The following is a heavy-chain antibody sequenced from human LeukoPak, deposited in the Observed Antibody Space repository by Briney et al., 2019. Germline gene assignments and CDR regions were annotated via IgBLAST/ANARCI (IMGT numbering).Heavy chain of an antibody. J-gene: IGHJ4*02. CDR3: ARLRAYYYDSSGYYNFDF. CDR1: GGSTSSSSFY. Sequence: SETLSLTCTVSGGSTSSSSFYWGWIRQPPGKGLVCIGGISYSGRTYYNPSLQSRVTISVDTSKNQFSLRLSSVTAADTAVYYCARLRAYYYDSSGYYNFDFWGQGTLVTVSS. D-gene: IGHD3-22*01. V-gene: IGHV4-39*01. CDR2: ISYSGRT.